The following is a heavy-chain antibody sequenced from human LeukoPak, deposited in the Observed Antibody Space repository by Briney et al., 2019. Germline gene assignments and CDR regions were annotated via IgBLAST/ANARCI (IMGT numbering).Heavy chain of an antibody. CDR3: ARRGHGYGSPFDY. CDR2: IRRGVGST. D-gene: IGHD5-18*01. CDR1: GFTFSSYD. J-gene: IGHJ4*02. Sequence: GGSLRLSCAASGFTFSSYDLSWVRQAPGKGLECVSAIRRGVGSTFYTDSVKGRFTISRDNSKNTLDLQMSSLRAEDTAVYHCARRGHGYGSPFDYWGQGTLVTVSS. V-gene: IGHV3-23*01.